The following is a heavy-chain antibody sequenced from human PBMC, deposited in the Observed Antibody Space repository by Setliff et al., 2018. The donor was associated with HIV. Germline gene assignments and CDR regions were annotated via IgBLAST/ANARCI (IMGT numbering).Heavy chain of an antibody. CDR1: GFSIDDYA. CDR2: VRGIAYGGTT. Sequence: QPGGSLRLSCTASGFSIDDYAMNWFRQAPGRGLEWVGLVRGIAYGGTTEYAASVEVRFIISRDDSKSIAYLQMNSLKTEDTAVYYCTRSNWGSTPDFDYWGQGTMVTVSS. J-gene: IGHJ4*02. CDR3: TRSNWGSTPDFDY. D-gene: IGHD7-27*01. V-gene: IGHV3-49*03.